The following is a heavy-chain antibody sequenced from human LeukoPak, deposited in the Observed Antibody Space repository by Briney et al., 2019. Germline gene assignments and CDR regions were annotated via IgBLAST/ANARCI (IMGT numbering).Heavy chain of an antibody. D-gene: IGHD3-3*01. V-gene: IGHV4-59*01. CDR1: GGSISSYY. CDR3: ARVDRYYDFWSGPFDY. J-gene: IGHJ4*02. Sequence: SETLSLTCTVSGGSISSYYWSWIRQPPGKGLEWIGYIYYSGSTNYNPSLKSRVTISVDTSKDQFSLKLSSVTAADTAVYYCARVDRYYDFWSGPFDYWGQGTLVTVSS. CDR2: IYYSGST.